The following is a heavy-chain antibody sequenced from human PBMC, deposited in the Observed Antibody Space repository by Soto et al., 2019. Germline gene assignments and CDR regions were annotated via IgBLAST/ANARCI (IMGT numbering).Heavy chain of an antibody. Sequence: SETLSLTCTVSGGSISGAGYYWSWIRQNPGKGLEWIGYIYYSGTTYYNPSLKSRLTISVDTSKTQLSLNLKSVTAADTAVYYCARTPVARGRDGYPSVHYFDYWGQGTLVTVSS. V-gene: IGHV4-31*03. CDR2: IYYSGTT. CDR3: ARTPVARGRDGYPSVHYFDY. CDR1: GGSISGAGYY. D-gene: IGHD5-12*01. J-gene: IGHJ4*02.